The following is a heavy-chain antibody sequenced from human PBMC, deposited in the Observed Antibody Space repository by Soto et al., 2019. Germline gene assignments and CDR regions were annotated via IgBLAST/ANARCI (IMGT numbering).Heavy chain of an antibody. V-gene: IGHV3-30-3*01. Sequence: QVQLVESGGGVVQPGRSLRLSCAASGFTFSSYAMHWVRQAPGKGLEWVAVISYDGSNKYYADSVKGRFTISRDNSKNTLYLQMNSLRAEDTAVYYCATSPKSHYSGYDTKHDYWGQGTLVTVSS. CDR1: GFTFSSYA. D-gene: IGHD5-12*01. J-gene: IGHJ4*02. CDR2: ISYDGSNK. CDR3: ATSPKSHYSGYDTKHDY.